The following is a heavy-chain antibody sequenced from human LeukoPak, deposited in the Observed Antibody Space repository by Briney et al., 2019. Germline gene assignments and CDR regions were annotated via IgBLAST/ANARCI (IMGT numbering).Heavy chain of an antibody. CDR1: GFTFSSYA. V-gene: IGHV3-23*01. Sequence: PGGSLRLSCAASGFTFSSYAMSWVRQAPGKGLEWVSAISGSGGSTYYADSVKGRFTISRDNSKNTLYLQMNSLRAEDTAVYYCAKDQTYYYDSSGYYPHDAFDIWGQGTMVTVSS. J-gene: IGHJ3*02. D-gene: IGHD3-22*01. CDR3: AKDQTYYYDSSGYYPHDAFDI. CDR2: ISGSGGST.